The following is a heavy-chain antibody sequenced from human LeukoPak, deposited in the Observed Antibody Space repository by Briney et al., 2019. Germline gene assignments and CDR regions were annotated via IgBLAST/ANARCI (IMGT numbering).Heavy chain of an antibody. J-gene: IGHJ2*01. V-gene: IGHV4-34*01. CDR1: GGSFSGYY. CDR2: INHSGST. Sequence: SETLSLTCAVYGGSFSGYYWSWIRQPPGKGLEWIGEINHSGSTNYNPSLKSRVTISVDTSKNQFSLKLSSVTAADTAVYYCARNYGNNLLYWYFDLWDRGTLVTVSS. D-gene: IGHD4-11*01. CDR3: ARNYGNNLLYWYFDL.